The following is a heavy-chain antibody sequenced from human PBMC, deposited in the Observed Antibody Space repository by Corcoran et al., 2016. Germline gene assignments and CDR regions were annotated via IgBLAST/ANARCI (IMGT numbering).Heavy chain of an antibody. Sequence: QVQLVESGGGVVQPGRSLRLSCEASGFTFSSYGMHWVRQAPGKGLEWVAVIWYDGSNKYYADSVKGRFTISRDNSKNTLYLQMNSLRAEDTAVYYCARDMRIAAAVLFDYWGQGTLFTASS. J-gene: IGHJ4*02. CDR1: GFTFSSYG. CDR3: ARDMRIAAAVLFDY. D-gene: IGHD6-13*01. V-gene: IGHV3-33*01. CDR2: IWYDGSNK.